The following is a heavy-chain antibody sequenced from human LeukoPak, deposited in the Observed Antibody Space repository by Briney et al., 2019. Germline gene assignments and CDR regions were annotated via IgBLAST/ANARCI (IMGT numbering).Heavy chain of an antibody. CDR1: GYTLTELS. Sequence: GASVKVSCKVSGYTLTELSMHWVRQAPGKRLEWMGGFDPEDGETIYAQKFQGRVTMTEDTSTDTAYMELSSLRSEDTAVYYCATGPQLWRQDGWFDPWGQGTLVTVSS. CDR3: ATGPQLWRQDGWFDP. J-gene: IGHJ5*02. D-gene: IGHD5-24*01. V-gene: IGHV1-24*01. CDR2: FDPEDGET.